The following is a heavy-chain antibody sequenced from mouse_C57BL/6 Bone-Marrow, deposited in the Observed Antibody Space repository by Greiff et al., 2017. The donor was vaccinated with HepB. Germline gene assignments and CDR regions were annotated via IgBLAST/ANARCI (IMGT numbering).Heavy chain of an antibody. D-gene: IGHD1-1*01. CDR3: ARGSTGFDY. J-gene: IGHJ2*01. CDR2: IYPGGGYT. Sequence: QVHVKQSGAELVRPGTSVKMSCKASGYTFTNYWIGWAKQRPGHGLEWIGDIYPGGGYTNYNEKFKGKATLTADKSSSTAYMQFSSLTSEDSAIYYCARGSTGFDYWGQGTTLTVSS. CDR1: GYTFTNYW. V-gene: IGHV1-63*01.